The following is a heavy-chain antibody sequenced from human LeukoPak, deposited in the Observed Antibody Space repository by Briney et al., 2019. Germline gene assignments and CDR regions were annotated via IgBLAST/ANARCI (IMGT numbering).Heavy chain of an antibody. D-gene: IGHD5-12*01. J-gene: IGHJ4*02. CDR1: GFTFSSYS. V-gene: IGHV3-21*01. Sequence: GGSLRLSCAASGFTFSSYSMNWVRQAPGKGLEWVSSISSSSSYIYYADSVKGRFTISRDNAKNSLYLQMNSLRAEDTAVYYCARASNVDIVATPSLDYWGQGTLATVSS. CDR3: ARASNVDIVATPSLDY. CDR2: ISSSSSYI.